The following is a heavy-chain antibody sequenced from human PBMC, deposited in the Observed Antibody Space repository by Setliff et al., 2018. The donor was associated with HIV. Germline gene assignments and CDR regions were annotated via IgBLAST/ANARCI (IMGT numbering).Heavy chain of an antibody. Sequence: ASVKVSCKASGYTFTSYDINWVRQATGQGLEWMGWMNPNSGNTGYAQKFQGRVTITRNTSISTAYMELSSLRSEDTAVYYCARDSGMATIGGGFIWGQGTLVTVSS. J-gene: IGHJ4*02. D-gene: IGHD3-10*01. CDR1: GYTFTSYD. CDR2: MNPNSGNT. CDR3: ARDSGMATIGGGFI. V-gene: IGHV1-8*03.